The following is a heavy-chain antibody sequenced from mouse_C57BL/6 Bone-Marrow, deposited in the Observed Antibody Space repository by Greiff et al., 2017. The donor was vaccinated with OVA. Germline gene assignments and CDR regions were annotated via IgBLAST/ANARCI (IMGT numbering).Heavy chain of an antibody. D-gene: IGHD1-1*01. V-gene: IGHV5-6*01. CDR1: GFTFSSYG. J-gene: IGHJ3*01. Sequence: EVQRVESGGDLVKPGGSLKLSCAASGFTFSSYGMSWVRQTPDKRLEWVATISSGGSYTYYPDSVKGRFTISRDNAKNTLYLQMSSLKSEDTAMYYCARRDYYGPFAYWGQGTLVTVSA. CDR2: ISSGGSYT. CDR3: ARRDYYGPFAY.